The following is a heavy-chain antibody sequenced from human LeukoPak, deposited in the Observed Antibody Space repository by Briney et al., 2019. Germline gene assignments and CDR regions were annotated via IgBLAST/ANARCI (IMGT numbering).Heavy chain of an antibody. J-gene: IGHJ4*02. CDR3: ARIIVGTTEPYDY. Sequence: GGSLRLSCAASGFTVRNNYMNWVRQAPGKGLEWVSIIYSGGNTYYADSVKDRFTISRDSSKNTLYLQINSLRAEDTAVYYCARIIVGTTEPYDYWGQGTLVTVSS. CDR1: GFTVRNNY. V-gene: IGHV3-53*01. CDR2: IYSGGNT. D-gene: IGHD1-26*01.